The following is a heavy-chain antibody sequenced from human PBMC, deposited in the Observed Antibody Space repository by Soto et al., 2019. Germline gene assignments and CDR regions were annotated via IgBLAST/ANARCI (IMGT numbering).Heavy chain of an antibody. CDR1: GGTFSSYT. V-gene: IGHV1-69*02. J-gene: IGHJ4*02. Sequence: SVKVSCKASGGTFSSYTISWVRQAPGQGLEWMGRIIPILGIANYAQKFQGRVTITADESTSTAYMELSSLRSEDTAVYYCPSKKGPGEIDYWGQGTLVTVSS. CDR3: PSKKGPGEIDY. D-gene: IGHD4-17*01. CDR2: IIPILGIA.